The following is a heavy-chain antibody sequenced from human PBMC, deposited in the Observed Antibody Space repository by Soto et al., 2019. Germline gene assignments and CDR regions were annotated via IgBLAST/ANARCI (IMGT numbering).Heavy chain of an antibody. CDR2: ISYDGGKK. Sequence: QVQLVESGGGVVQPGRSLRLSCTASGFSFGDHALHWVRQAPGKGLEWVAFISYDGGKKYYADSVKGRFTISRDNFKNKVYVQMNSLRPEDTAVFYYARGSAYNYWYYFDYWGQGTLVTVSS. D-gene: IGHD6-25*01. J-gene: IGHJ4*02. V-gene: IGHV3-30-3*01. CDR1: GFSFGDHA. CDR3: ARGSAYNYWYYFDY.